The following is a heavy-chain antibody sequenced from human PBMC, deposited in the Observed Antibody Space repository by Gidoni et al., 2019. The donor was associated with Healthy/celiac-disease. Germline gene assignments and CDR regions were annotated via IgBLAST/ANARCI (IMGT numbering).Heavy chain of an antibody. CDR2: IYYSGST. CDR1: GGSISSSSYY. CDR3: GGVRRWELLGWFDP. Sequence: QLQLQESGPGLVKPAEPLSLTCAVSGGSISSSSYYWGWIRQPPGKGLEWIGSIYYSGSTSYNPSLKSRVTISVDTSKNQFSLKLSSVTAADTAVYYCGGVRRWELLGWFDPWGQGTLVTVSS. D-gene: IGHD1-26*01. V-gene: IGHV4-39*01. J-gene: IGHJ5*02.